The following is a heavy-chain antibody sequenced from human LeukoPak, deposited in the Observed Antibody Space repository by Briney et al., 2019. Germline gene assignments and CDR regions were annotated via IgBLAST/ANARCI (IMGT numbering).Heavy chain of an antibody. CDR1: GYTFTGYY. Sequence: GASVKVSCKASGYTFTGYYMHWVRQAPGQGLEWMGWINPNSGGTNYAQKFQGRVTMTRDTSISTAYMELSRLRSDDTAVYYCARDDGTTVVPVDPWGQGTLVTVSS. D-gene: IGHD4-23*01. CDR3: ARDDGTTVVPVDP. V-gene: IGHV1-2*02. CDR2: INPNSGGT. J-gene: IGHJ5*02.